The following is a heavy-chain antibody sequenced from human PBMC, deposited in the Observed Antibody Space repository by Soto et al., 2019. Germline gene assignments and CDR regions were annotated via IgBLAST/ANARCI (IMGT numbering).Heavy chain of an antibody. V-gene: IGHV3-48*01. J-gene: IGHJ4*02. D-gene: IGHD3-3*01. CDR1: GFTFSSYS. Sequence: PGGSLRLSCAASGFTFSSYSMNWVRQAPGKGLEWVSYISSSSSTIYYADSVKGRFTISRDNAKNSLYLQMSSLRAEDTAVYYCARGYDDFWSGYYFLWGQGTLVTVS. CDR2: ISSSSSTI. CDR3: ARGYDDFWSGYYFL.